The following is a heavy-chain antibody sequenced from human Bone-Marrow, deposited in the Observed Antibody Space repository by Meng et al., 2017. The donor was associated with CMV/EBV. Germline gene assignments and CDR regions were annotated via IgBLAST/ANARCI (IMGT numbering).Heavy chain of an antibody. CDR2: IIPILGIA. D-gene: IGHD2-2*02. Sequence: SVKVSCKASGGTFSSYAISWVRQAPGQGLEWMGGIIPILGIANYAQKFQGRVTITADKSTSTAYMELSSLRSEDTAVYYCARVYCSSTSCYKEVDYWGQGTLVTVSS. V-gene: IGHV1-69*10. CDR3: ARVYCSSTSCYKEVDY. CDR1: GGTFSSYA. J-gene: IGHJ4*02.